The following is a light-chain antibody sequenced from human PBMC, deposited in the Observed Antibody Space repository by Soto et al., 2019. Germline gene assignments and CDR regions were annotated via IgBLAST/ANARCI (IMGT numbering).Light chain of an antibody. CDR1: SSDVGTYNY. Sequence: QSALTQPRSVSGSLGPSVTISCTGTSSDVGTYNYVSWYQQHPGKAPKVMIYDVSERPSGVPDRFSGSQSGNTASLTISGLQAEDKAYYYCFAYAGSPRYVLGTGTKLTVL. V-gene: IGLV2-11*01. J-gene: IGLJ1*01. CDR2: DVS. CDR3: FAYAGSPRYV.